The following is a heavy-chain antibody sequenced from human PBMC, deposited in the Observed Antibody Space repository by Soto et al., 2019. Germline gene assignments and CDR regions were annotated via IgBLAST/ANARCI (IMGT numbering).Heavy chain of an antibody. CDR2: INAGNGNT. CDR3: VTDSSFTAGSVYYYGYGRGGFDI. D-gene: IGHD3-10*01. CDR1: GYTFTSYA. J-gene: IGHJ3*02. V-gene: IGHV1-3*01. Sequence: ASVKVSCKASGYTFTSYAMHWVRQAPGQGLEWMGWINAGNGNTKYSQKFQGRVTITRDTSASTAYMEMSSLKSEDTAVHYCVTDSSFTAGSVYYYGYGRGGFDIWGQGTMVTVSS.